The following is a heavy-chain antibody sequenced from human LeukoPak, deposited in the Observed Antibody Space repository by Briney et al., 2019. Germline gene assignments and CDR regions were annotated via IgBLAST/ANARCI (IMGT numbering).Heavy chain of an antibody. Sequence: GGSLRLSCVASGFSLSGYWMYWVRQAPGKGLEWVANIKEDGSEDYYADSVKGRFAISKDNAKNSLYLQMNNLRAEDTAMYYCARDADGYEDWGQGTLVIVSS. V-gene: IGHV3-7*01. D-gene: IGHD5-12*01. CDR3: ARDADGYED. CDR1: GFSLSGYW. CDR2: IKEDGSED. J-gene: IGHJ4*02.